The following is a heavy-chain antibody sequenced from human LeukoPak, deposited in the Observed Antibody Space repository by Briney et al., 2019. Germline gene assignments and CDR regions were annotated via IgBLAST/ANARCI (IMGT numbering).Heavy chain of an antibody. J-gene: IGHJ4*02. V-gene: IGHV3-69-1*01. Sequence: EWASYISSSSTIDYADSVKGRFTISRDNAKNSLYLQMNSLRAEDTAVYYCARDYFDWSSDYWGQGTLVTVSS. CDR2: ISSSSTI. D-gene: IGHD3-9*01. CDR3: ARDYFDWSSDY.